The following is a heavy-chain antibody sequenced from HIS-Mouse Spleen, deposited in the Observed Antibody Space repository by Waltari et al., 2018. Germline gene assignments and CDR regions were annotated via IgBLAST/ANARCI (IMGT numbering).Heavy chain of an antibody. CDR2: IYYSGST. D-gene: IGHD6-13*01. CDR1: GGSISSSSYY. Sequence: QLQLQESGPGLVKPSETLSLTCTVSGGSISSSSYYRGWIRPPPGKGLEWIGSIYYSGSTYYNPSLKSRVTISVDTSKNQFSLKLSSVTAADTAVYYCAREIPYNSSWYDWYFDLWGRGTLVTVSS. V-gene: IGHV4-39*07. CDR3: AREIPYNSSWYDWYFDL. J-gene: IGHJ2*01.